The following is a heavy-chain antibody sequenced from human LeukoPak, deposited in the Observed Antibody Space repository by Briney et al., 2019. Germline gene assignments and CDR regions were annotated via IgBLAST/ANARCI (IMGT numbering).Heavy chain of an antibody. CDR1: GYTFTSYA. V-gene: IGHV1-3*01. D-gene: IGHD2-15*01. J-gene: IGHJ4*02. CDR3: ARGPVGGGCLN. CDR2: INAGNGNT. Sequence: ASVKVSCKASGYTFTSYAMHWVRQAPGQRLEWMGWINAGNGNTKYSQKFQGRVTITADESTSTAYMELSSLRSEDTAVYYCARGPVGGGCLNWGQGTLVTVSS.